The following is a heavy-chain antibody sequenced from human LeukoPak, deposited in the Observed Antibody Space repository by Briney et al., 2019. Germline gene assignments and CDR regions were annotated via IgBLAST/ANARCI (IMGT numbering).Heavy chain of an antibody. V-gene: IGHV4-61*01. CDR2: IYYTGST. Sequence: KASETLSLTCTVSGGSVNSGSYYWSWIRQPPGKGLEWIGYIYYTGSTYYNSSLKSRVTISLDTSKNQFSLILSSVTAADTAMYYCAREDGYSQADYWGQGTLVTVSS. D-gene: IGHD5-24*01. J-gene: IGHJ4*02. CDR1: GGSVNSGSYY. CDR3: AREDGYSQADY.